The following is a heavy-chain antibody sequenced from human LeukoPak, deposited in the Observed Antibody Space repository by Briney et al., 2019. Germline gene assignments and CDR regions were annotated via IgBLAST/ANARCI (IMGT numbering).Heavy chain of an antibody. Sequence: ASVKVSCKASGGTFSSYAISWVRQAPGQGLEWMGWINPNSGGTNYAQKFQGRVTMTRDTSISTAYMELSSLRSEDTAVYYCARDLNEYCGGDCPGAFDIWGQGTMVTVSS. CDR2: INPNSGGT. D-gene: IGHD2-21*02. J-gene: IGHJ3*02. V-gene: IGHV1-2*02. CDR3: ARDLNEYCGGDCPGAFDI. CDR1: GGTFSSYA.